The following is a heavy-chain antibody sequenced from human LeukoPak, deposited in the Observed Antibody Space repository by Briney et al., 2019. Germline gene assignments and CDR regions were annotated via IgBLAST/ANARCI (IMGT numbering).Heavy chain of an antibody. V-gene: IGHV3-23*01. Sequence: GGSLRLSCAASGFTFSSYAMSWVRQAPGKGLEWVSAISGSGRSTYYADSVKGRFTISRDNSKNTLYLQMNSLRAEDTAVYYCAKDRTYYYDSSGYPDAFDIWGQGTMVTVSS. CDR1: GFTFSSYA. CDR3: AKDRTYYYDSSGYPDAFDI. J-gene: IGHJ3*02. D-gene: IGHD3-22*01. CDR2: ISGSGRST.